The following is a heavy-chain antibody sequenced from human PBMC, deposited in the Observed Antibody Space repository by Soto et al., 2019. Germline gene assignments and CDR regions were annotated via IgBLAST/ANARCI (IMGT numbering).Heavy chain of an antibody. D-gene: IGHD2-15*01. V-gene: IGHV3-73*01. J-gene: IGHJ4*02. Sequence: EVQLVESGGGLVQPGGSLKLSCAASGFTLSGFDMHWVRQASGEGLEWVGRIKTKVESYATGVAASVQGRFTISRDDSKNTAYLEMNSLKSEDTAIYYCTRRSCSGGGCYSDLDHWGQGTLVTVSS. CDR1: GFTLSGFD. CDR2: IKTKVESYAT. CDR3: TRRSCSGGGCYSDLDH.